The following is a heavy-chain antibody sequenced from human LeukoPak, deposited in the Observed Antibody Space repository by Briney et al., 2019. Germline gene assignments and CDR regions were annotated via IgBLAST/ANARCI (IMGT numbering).Heavy chain of an antibody. J-gene: IGHJ4*02. CDR2: IIPIFGTA. V-gene: IGHV1-69*13. Sequence: ASVTVSCTASGGTFSSYAISWVRQAPGQGLEWMGGIIPIFGTANYAQKFQGRVTITADESTSTAYMELSSLRSEDTAVYYCARGWLQFFDYWGQGTLVTVSS. CDR3: ARGWLQFFDY. CDR1: GGTFSSYA. D-gene: IGHD5-12*01.